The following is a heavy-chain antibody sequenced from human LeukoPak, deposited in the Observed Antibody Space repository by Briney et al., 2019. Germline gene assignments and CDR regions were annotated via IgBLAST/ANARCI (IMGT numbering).Heavy chain of an antibody. J-gene: IGHJ2*01. V-gene: IGHV4-39*01. CDR2: FYHSGTI. Sequence: SETLSLTCIVSGGSITSSNHLWGWIRQSPGKGLEWIGGFYHSGTIFYSPSLGSRVAISIDTSKNQFSLRLLSVTAADTAVYYCARQGVVPNKAGWYFDLWGRGTLVTVSS. D-gene: IGHD3-10*01. CDR3: ARQGVVPNKAGWYFDL. CDR1: GGSITSSNHL.